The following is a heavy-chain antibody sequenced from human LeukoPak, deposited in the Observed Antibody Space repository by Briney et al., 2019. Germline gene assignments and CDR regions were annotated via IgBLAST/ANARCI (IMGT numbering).Heavy chain of an antibody. J-gene: IGHJ5*02. CDR3: ARVYYDFWSGYSPNKNWFDP. V-gene: IGHV4-38-2*02. Sequence: PSETLSLTCTVSGYSISSGYYWGWIRQPPGKGLEWIGSIYHSGSTYYNPSLKSRVTISVDTSKNQFSLKLSSVTAADTAVYYCARVYYDFWSGYSPNKNWFDPWGQGTLVTVSS. CDR2: IYHSGST. D-gene: IGHD3-3*01. CDR1: GYSISSGYY.